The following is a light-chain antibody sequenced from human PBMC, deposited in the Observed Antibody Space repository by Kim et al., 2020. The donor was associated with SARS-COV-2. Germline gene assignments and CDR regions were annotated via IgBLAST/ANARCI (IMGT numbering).Light chain of an antibody. Sequence: ASVGDRVTIPCRASQSISSYLNWYQQKPGQAPKLLIYGASSLQSGVPSRFSGSGSGTDFTLTISSLQPEDFATYYCQQSYSTPRYTFGQGTKLEI. V-gene: IGKV1-39*01. CDR3: QQSYSTPRYT. CDR2: GAS. CDR1: QSISSY. J-gene: IGKJ2*01.